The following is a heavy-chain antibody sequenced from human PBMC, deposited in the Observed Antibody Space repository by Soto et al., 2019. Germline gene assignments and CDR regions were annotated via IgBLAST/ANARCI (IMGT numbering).Heavy chain of an antibody. CDR3: AKDLYDYIWGSYRPTPDAFDI. V-gene: IGHV3-23*01. Sequence: GGSLRLSCAASGFTFSSYAMSWVRQAPRKGLEWVSAISGSGGSTYYADSVKGRFTISRDNSKNTLYLQMNSLRAEDTAVYYCAKDLYDYIWGSYRPTPDAFDIWGQGTMVTVSS. CDR2: ISGSGGST. J-gene: IGHJ3*02. D-gene: IGHD3-16*02. CDR1: GFTFSSYA.